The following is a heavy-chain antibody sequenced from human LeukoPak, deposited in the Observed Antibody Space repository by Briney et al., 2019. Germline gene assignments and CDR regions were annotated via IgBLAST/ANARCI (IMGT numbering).Heavy chain of an antibody. D-gene: IGHD5-12*01. CDR1: GFTFSSYG. V-gene: IGHV3-30*18. CDR2: ISYDGSNK. Sequence: GGSLRLSCAASGFTFSSYGMHWVRQAPGKGLEWVAVISYDGSNKYYADSVKGRFTISRDNSKNTLYLQMNSLRAEDTAVYYCAKDTYSGYAVGYFDYWGQGTLVTVSS. J-gene: IGHJ4*02. CDR3: AKDTYSGYAVGYFDY.